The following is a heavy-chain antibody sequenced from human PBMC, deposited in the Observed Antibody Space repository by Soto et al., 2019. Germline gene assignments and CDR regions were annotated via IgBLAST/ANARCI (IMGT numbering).Heavy chain of an antibody. CDR1: GFSLSNARMG. V-gene: IGHV2-26*02. CDR2: TLSNGDT. Sequence: SGPTLVNPTETLTLTCTVSGFSLSNARMGVSWIRQPPGKALEWLAHTLSNGDTSFSTSLKSRLTISKDTSKSQVVLTMTNMDPVDTATYYCARTQYYYDSSGYLHYFDYWGQGALVTVSS. D-gene: IGHD3-22*01. CDR3: ARTQYYYDSSGYLHYFDY. J-gene: IGHJ4*02.